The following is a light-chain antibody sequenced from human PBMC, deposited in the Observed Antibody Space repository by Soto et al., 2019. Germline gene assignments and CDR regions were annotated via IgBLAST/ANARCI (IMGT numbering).Light chain of an antibody. CDR2: DAS. V-gene: IGKV3-11*01. J-gene: IGKJ5*01. Sequence: EIVWTQSQAPLSLSPGKKAASSCRASQSVSTYLAWYQQKFGQAPRLLIYDASNRATGIPARFRGSGSGTDFTLTISSLEPEDFAVYYCQQRSEWPITFGQGTRLEIK. CDR1: QSVSTY. CDR3: QQRSEWPIT.